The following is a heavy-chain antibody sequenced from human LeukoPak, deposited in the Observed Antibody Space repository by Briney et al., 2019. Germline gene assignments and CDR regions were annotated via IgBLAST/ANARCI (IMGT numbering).Heavy chain of an antibody. V-gene: IGHV4-39*01. Sequence: PSETLSLTCSVSGGSISSSSYYWGWIRQPPGKGLEWIGSFYYSGNTYYNPSLKSRVTISVDTSKNEFSLKLRSVTAADTAVYYCARVRGRELLNWFDPWGQGTLVTVSS. CDR2: FYYSGNT. D-gene: IGHD1-7*01. J-gene: IGHJ5*02. CDR3: ARVRGRELLNWFDP. CDR1: GGSISSSSYY.